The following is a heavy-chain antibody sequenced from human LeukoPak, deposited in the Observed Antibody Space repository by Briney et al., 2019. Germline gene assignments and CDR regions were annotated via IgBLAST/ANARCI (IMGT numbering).Heavy chain of an antibody. V-gene: IGHV4-59*08. Sequence: SETLSLTCTVSGGSISSYYWSWIRQPPGKGLEWIGYIYYSGSTNYNPSLKSRVTISVDTSKNQFSLKLSSVTAADTAVYYCARHSKNSSSYFFDYWGQGTLVTVSS. CDR3: ARHSKNSSSYFFDY. CDR2: IYYSGST. J-gene: IGHJ4*02. CDR1: GGSISSYY. D-gene: IGHD6-13*01.